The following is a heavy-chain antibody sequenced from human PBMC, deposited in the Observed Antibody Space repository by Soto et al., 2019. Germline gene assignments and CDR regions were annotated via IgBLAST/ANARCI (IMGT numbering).Heavy chain of an antibody. V-gene: IGHV4-34*01. CDR2: INHVGGT. Sequence: PSETLSLTCAVYGGFLSESYWTWIRQPPGKGLEWIGEINHVGGTNYNPSLKSRVTMSVDTSQNQFSLRLISVTTADTAMYFCVRIRYQLPSSVLWLDPWGQGTPVTVSS. J-gene: IGHJ5*02. CDR3: VRIRYQLPSSVLWLDP. CDR1: GGFLSESY. D-gene: IGHD3-16*01.